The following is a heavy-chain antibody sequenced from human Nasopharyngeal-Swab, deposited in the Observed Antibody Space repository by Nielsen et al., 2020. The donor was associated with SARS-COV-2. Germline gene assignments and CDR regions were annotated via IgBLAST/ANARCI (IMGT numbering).Heavy chain of an antibody. Sequence: KVSCKGSGYSFTSYWIGWVRQMPGKGLEWMGIIYPGDSDTRYSPSFQGQVTISADKSISTAYLQWSSLKASDTAMYYCARQRSSSLRKNWFDPWGQGTLVTVSS. CDR2: IYPGDSDT. CDR1: GYSFTSYW. J-gene: IGHJ5*02. V-gene: IGHV5-51*01. CDR3: ARQRSSSLRKNWFDP. D-gene: IGHD6-13*01.